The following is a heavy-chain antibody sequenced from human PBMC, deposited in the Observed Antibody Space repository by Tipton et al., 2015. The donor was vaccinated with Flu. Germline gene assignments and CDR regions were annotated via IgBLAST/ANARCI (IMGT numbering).Heavy chain of an antibody. D-gene: IGHD3/OR15-3a*01. CDR1: GGSISGGEFY. CDR3: VRHEGLFGHPDS. V-gene: IGHV4-39*01. CDR2: IYYSGTT. Sequence: TLSLTCTVSGGSISGGEFYWSWIRHHPGKGLGWIGSIYYSGTTYDNPSLKSRVTMSVDTSKDQFSLKVNSVTAADTAVYYCVRHEGLFGHPDSWGQGVLVTVSS. J-gene: IGHJ4*02.